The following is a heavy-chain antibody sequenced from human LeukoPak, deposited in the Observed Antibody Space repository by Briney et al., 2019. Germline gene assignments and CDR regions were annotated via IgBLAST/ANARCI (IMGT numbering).Heavy chain of an antibody. CDR1: GYSFTSYW. CDR2: IYPGDSDT. V-gene: IGHV5-51*01. J-gene: IGHJ3*02. D-gene: IGHD3-3*01. CDR3: ARRITIFGVAKGAFDI. Sequence: GESLKISCKGSGYSFTSYWIGWVRQMPGKGLEWMGIIYPGDSDTRYSPSFQGQVTISADKSISTAYLQWSSLKASDTAMYYCARRITIFGVAKGAFDIWGQGTMVTVSP.